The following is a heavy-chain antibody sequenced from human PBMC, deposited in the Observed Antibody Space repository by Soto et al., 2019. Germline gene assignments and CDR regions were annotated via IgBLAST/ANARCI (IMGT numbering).Heavy chain of an antibody. J-gene: IGHJ4*02. D-gene: IGHD6-19*01. Sequence: PGGSLRLSCAASEFTFSTYAMTWVRQAPGRGLQWVATISDSGGRPHYADSVKGRFTISRDNSKNTLYLQLNSLRAEDTAVYYCAKIAEAVAGTVYGYWGQGALVTVSS. V-gene: IGHV3-23*01. CDR3: AKIAEAVAGTVYGY. CDR1: EFTFSTYA. CDR2: ISDSGGRP.